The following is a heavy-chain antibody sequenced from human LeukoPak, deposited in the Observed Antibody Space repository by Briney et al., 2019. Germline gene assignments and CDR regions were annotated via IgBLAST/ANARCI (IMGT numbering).Heavy chain of an antibody. Sequence: GASVKVSCKASGYTFTDYFIHWMRQAPGQGLEWMGWLNPNSGGTKYAQKFQGRVTMSRDTSINTAYMELSRLRSDDTAVYYCAKVGFNAWGQGTLVTVSS. V-gene: IGHV1-2*02. J-gene: IGHJ5*02. CDR3: AKVGFNA. CDR2: LNPNSGGT. CDR1: GYTFTDYF.